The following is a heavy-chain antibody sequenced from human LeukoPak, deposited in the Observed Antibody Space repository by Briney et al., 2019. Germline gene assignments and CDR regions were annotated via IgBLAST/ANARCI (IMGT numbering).Heavy chain of an antibody. D-gene: IGHD5-24*01. CDR1: GSTFTSYW. J-gene: IGHJ4*02. CDR3: AREEGADGRPH. V-gene: IGHV5-51*01. CDR2: IYPGDSDT. Sequence: GESLQISCQGSGSTFTSYWIGWVRQLPGKGLEWMGIIYPGDSDTRYSPSFQGQVTISADKSISTAYLQWSSLKASDTAMYYCAREEGADGRPHWGQGTLVTVSS.